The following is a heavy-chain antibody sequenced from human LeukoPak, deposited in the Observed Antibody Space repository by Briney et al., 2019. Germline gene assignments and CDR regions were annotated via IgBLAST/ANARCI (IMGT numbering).Heavy chain of an antibody. Sequence: GASVKVSCKASGYTFTSYGISWVRQAPGQGLEWMGWISAYNGNTNYAQKLQGRVTMTTDTSTSTAYMELRSLRSDDTAVYYCARAEYDFWSGYPHFDYWGQGTLVTVSS. D-gene: IGHD3-3*01. J-gene: IGHJ4*02. CDR3: ARAEYDFWSGYPHFDY. V-gene: IGHV1-18*01. CDR2: ISAYNGNT. CDR1: GYTFTSYG.